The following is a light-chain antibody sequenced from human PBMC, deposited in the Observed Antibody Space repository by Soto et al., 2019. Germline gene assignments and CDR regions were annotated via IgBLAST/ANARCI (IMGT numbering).Light chain of an antibody. CDR1: QNISKY. Sequence: DIQMTQYPSSLSASVGDRVTITCRASQNISKYLNWYQQKLGKAPKLLIYAASSLQSGVPSRFSGSGSGTDFTLSISSLQPEDFATYYCHQTYGKHRTFGQGTKVDIK. CDR2: AAS. CDR3: HQTYGKHRT. J-gene: IGKJ1*01. V-gene: IGKV1-39*01.